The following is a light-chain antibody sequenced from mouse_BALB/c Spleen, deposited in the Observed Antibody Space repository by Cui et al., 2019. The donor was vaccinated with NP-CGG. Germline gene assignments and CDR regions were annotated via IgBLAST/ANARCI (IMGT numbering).Light chain of an antibody. V-gene: IGLV1*01. J-gene: IGLJ1*01. CDR3: ALWYSNHWV. CDR2: GTN. Sequence: QAVVPPASALTTSPGEAVTLTCRSNTGAVTTTNYANWVQEKPDHLFTGLIGGTNNRVPGVPARFSGSLIGDKAALTITGAQTEDEAIYFCALWYSNHWVFGGGTKLTVL. CDR1: TGAVTTTNY.